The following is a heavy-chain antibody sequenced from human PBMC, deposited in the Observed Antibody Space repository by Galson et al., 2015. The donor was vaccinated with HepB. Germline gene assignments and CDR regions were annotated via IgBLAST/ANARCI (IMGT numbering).Heavy chain of an antibody. CDR3: AGFPGGGGHAFDY. CDR2: TFYSGSA. D-gene: IGHD2-15*01. Sequence: GKGLEWIGYTFYSGSAKYNPSLKSRVTISIDTSKNQFSLKLTSVTAADTAIYSCAGFPGGGGHAFDYWGQGSLVRVSS. V-gene: IGHV4-61*10. J-gene: IGHJ4*02.